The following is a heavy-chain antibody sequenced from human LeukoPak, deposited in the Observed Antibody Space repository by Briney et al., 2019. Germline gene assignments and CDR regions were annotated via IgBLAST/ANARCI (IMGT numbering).Heavy chain of an antibody. Sequence: GGSLRLSCAASGFTFSSYSMNWVRQAPGKGLEWVSYISSSSSTIYYADSVKARFTISRDNAKNSLYLQMNSLRAEDTAVYYCARDSSSGFYAFDIWGQGTMVTVSS. D-gene: IGHD6-19*01. J-gene: IGHJ3*02. V-gene: IGHV3-48*01. CDR2: ISSSSSTI. CDR1: GFTFSSYS. CDR3: ARDSSSGFYAFDI.